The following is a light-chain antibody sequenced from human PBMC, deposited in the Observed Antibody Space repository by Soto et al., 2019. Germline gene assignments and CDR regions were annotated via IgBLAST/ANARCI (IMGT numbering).Light chain of an antibody. Sequence: QSVLAQPPSVSGAPGQRVTISCTGSSSNIGAGYGVHWYQQLPGTAPKLLIYGNSNRPSGVPDRFSGSKSGTSASLAITGLRGEDEADYHCQSYDSSLSGWVFGGGTKLTV. V-gene: IGLV1-40*01. CDR3: QSYDSSLSGWV. CDR1: SSNIGAGYG. CDR2: GNS. J-gene: IGLJ3*02.